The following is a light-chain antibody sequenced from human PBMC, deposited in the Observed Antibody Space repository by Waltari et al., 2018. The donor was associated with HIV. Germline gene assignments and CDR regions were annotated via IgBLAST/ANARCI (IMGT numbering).Light chain of an antibody. Sequence: SYELTQPPSVSVSPGQTATITCSGDTLGDKYVCWYQQKPGQSPVVVSYQDNRRPSGIPARFSGSNSGNTATLTISGTQAVDEADYYCQAWDTSNAGVFGTGTKVTVL. CDR2: QDN. CDR1: TLGDKY. CDR3: QAWDTSNAGV. V-gene: IGLV3-1*01. J-gene: IGLJ1*01.